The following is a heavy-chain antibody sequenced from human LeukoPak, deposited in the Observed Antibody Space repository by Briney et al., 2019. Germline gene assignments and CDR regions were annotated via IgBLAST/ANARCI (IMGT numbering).Heavy chain of an antibody. CDR3: ARRGDYEFDS. V-gene: IGHV4-39*01. CDR1: GGSLSSSSYY. J-gene: IGHJ4*02. Sequence: SETLSLTCTVSGGSLSSSSYYWGWIRQPPGKGLEWIGSIYYSGSTYYNPSLKSRVTISVDTSKNQFSLKLTSVTAADTAAYYCARRGDYEFDSWGQGTLVTVSS. D-gene: IGHD4-17*01. CDR2: IYYSGST.